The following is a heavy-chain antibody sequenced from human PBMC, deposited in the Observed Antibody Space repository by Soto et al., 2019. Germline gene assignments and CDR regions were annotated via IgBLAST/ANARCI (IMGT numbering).Heavy chain of an antibody. J-gene: IGHJ6*02. D-gene: IGHD6-6*01. CDR1: GYTFIDYG. CDR3: ARDRSSDYFYYYGLDV. V-gene: IGHV1-18*01. CDR2: VSAYNGNT. Sequence: ASVKVSCKASGYTFIDYGISWVRQAPGQGLEWMGWVSAYNGNTKDAQKFKGRLIMTADTSTSTAYMELRSLRSDDAAVYYCARDRSSDYFYYYGLDVWGQGTTVTVSS.